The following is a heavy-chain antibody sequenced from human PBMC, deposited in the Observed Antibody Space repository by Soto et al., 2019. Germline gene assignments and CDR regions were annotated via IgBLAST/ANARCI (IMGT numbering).Heavy chain of an antibody. CDR3: SGDSSGWHLDY. V-gene: IGHV3-30*03. CDR2: ISYDGSNK. D-gene: IGHD6-19*01. J-gene: IGHJ4*02. Sequence: QVQLVESGGGVVKPGRSLRLSCAASGFTFSSYGMHWVRQAPGKGLEWVAVISYDGSNKYYADSVKVLFTISRDNSKNTLYLQMNSLRAEDTAVYYCSGDSSGWHLDYWGQGTLVTFSS. CDR1: GFTFSSYG.